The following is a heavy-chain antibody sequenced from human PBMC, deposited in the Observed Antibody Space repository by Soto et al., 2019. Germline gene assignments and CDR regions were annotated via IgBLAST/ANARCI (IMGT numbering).Heavy chain of an antibody. CDR3: ARDPYRTMVRGAPMGV. CDR2: ISSSSSYI. V-gene: IGHV3-21*01. D-gene: IGHD3-10*01. CDR1: GFTFSSYS. J-gene: IGHJ6*02. Sequence: GGSLRLSCAASGFTFSSYSMNWVRQAPGKGLEWVSSISSSSSYIYYADSVKGPFPISRDNAKNSLYLQMNSLRAEDTAVYYCARDPYRTMVRGAPMGVWGQGTTVTVSS.